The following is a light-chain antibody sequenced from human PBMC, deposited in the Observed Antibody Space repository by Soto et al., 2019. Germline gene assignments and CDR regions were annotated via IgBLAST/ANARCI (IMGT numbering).Light chain of an antibody. J-gene: IGLJ1*01. V-gene: IGLV2-14*01. CDR2: DVS. CDR3: SSYTSSSTPGV. Sequence: HSLLTKPASVSGSPGQSLPISCKGTSSDVGGYNYVSWYQQHPGKAPKLMIYDVSNRPSGVSNRFSGSKSGNTASLTISGLQAEDEADYYCSSYTSSSTPGVFGTGTKVTVL. CDR1: SSDVGGYNY.